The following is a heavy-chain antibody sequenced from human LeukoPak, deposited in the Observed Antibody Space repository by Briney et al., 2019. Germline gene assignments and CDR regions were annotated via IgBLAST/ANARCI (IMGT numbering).Heavy chain of an antibody. CDR2: ISGSGGST. V-gene: IGHV3-23*01. CDR1: GFTFSSYG. Sequence: GGSLRLSCAASGFTFSSYGMSWVRQAPGKGLEWVSAISGSGGSTYYADSVKGRFTISRDNSKNTLYLQMNSLRAEDTAVYYCARGALGGSYYYYYYYYMDVWGKGTTVTVSS. D-gene: IGHD1-26*01. CDR3: ARGALGGSYYYYYYYYMDV. J-gene: IGHJ6*03.